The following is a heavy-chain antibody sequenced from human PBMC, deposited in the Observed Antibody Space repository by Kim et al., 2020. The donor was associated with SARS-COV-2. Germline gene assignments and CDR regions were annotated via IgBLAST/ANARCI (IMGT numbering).Heavy chain of an antibody. CDR2: IAHDGTVT. J-gene: IGHJ4*02. V-gene: IGHV3-30*18. D-gene: IGHD1-26*01. CDR1: GFTFSDYG. CDR3: AKEGRPKAARELDQ. Sequence: GGSLRLSCAGSGFTFSDYGMSWVRQAPGKGLEWVAVIAHDGTVTYYADSVKGRFTVSRDNSQNTLYLQMNSLRAEDTAVYYCAKEGRPKAARELDQWGQGTLVTVSS.